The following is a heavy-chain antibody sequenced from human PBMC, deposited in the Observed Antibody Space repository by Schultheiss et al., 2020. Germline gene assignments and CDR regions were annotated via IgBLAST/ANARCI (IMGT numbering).Heavy chain of an antibody. CDR2: INSDGSST. Sequence: GSLRLSCAASGFTFSSYAMHWVRQAPGKGLVWVSRINSDGSSTIYADSVKGRFTISRDNAKNTLCLQMNSLRAEDTAVYYCAREYCSGGSCYFDYWGQGTLVTVSS. V-gene: IGHV3-74*01. CDR3: AREYCSGGSCYFDY. J-gene: IGHJ4*02. D-gene: IGHD2-15*01. CDR1: GFTFSSYA.